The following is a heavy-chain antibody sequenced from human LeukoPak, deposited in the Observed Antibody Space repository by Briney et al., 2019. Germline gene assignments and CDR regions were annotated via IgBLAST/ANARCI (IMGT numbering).Heavy chain of an antibody. CDR3: ARAANYYDSSGYAD. Sequence: SGTLSLTCTVSGGSISSYYWSWIRQPPGKGLEWIGYIYYSGSTNYNPSLKSRVTISVDTSKNQFSLKLSSVTAADTAVYYCARAANYYDSSGYADWGQGTLVTVSS. V-gene: IGHV4-59*01. D-gene: IGHD3-22*01. J-gene: IGHJ4*02. CDR2: IYYSGST. CDR1: GGSISSYY.